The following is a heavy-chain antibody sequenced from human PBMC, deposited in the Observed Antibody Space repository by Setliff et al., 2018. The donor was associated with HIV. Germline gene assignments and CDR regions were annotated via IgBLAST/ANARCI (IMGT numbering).Heavy chain of an antibody. Sequence: LSLTCTVSGGSIRSRDNYWGWIRQPPGKGLEWIGHIYYSGTTYYNPSLKSRVSISVDASKNQFSLKLSSVTAADTAVYYCARHVVVVITVPNWFDPWGQGTLVTVSS. D-gene: IGHD3-22*01. V-gene: IGHV4-39*01. CDR1: GGSIRSRDNY. J-gene: IGHJ5*02. CDR3: ARHVVVVITVPNWFDP. CDR2: IYYSGTT.